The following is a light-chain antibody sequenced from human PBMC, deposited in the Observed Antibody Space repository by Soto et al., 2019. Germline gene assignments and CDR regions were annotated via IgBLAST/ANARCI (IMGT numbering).Light chain of an antibody. CDR2: DVS. Sequence: ALAQPASVSGSPGQSIAMSCTGTSSDVGTHNFVSWYQQHPGKAPKLIIYDVSNRPSGVSDRFFGSKSGNTASLTISGLQAEDEADYYCSSFTTTNTYVFGTGTKVTVL. CDR1: SSDVGTHNF. CDR3: SSFTTTNTYV. J-gene: IGLJ1*01. V-gene: IGLV2-14*03.